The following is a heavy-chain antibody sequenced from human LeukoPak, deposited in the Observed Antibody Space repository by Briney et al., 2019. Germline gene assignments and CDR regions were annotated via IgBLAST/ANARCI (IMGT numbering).Heavy chain of an antibody. Sequence: SETLSLTCTVSGGSISSGSYYWSWIRQPAGKGLEWIGRIYTSGSTNYNPSLKSRVTISVDTSKNQFSLKLSSVTAADTAVYYCAKDLLWGSSSGWFDPWGQGTLVTVSS. CDR1: GGSISSGSYY. CDR2: IYTSGST. D-gene: IGHD6-6*01. CDR3: AKDLLWGSSSGWFDP. J-gene: IGHJ5*02. V-gene: IGHV4-61*02.